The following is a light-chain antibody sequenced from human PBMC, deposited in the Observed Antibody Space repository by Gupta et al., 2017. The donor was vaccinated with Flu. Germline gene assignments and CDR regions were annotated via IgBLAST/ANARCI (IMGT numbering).Light chain of an antibody. CDR3: SSYTRSSTPV. V-gene: IGLV2-14*01. Sequence: QSALAQPASVSGSPGQSITISCTGTSSDVGGYNYVSWYQQYPGKAPKLMIYDVTHRPSGVSNRFSGSKSDDTASLTISGLQAEDEAEYYCSSYTRSSTPVFGSGTRVTVL. CDR2: DVT. CDR1: SSDVGGYNY. J-gene: IGLJ1*01.